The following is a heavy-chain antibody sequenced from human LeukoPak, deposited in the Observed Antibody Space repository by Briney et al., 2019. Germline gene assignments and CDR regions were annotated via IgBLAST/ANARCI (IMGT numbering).Heavy chain of an antibody. Sequence: SQTLSLTCTVSGGSISSGGYYWSWIRQHPGKGLEWIRYIYYSGSTYYNPSLKSRVTISVDTSKNQFSLKLSSVTAADTAVYYCARVRALLWFGSLTGVYYFDYWGQGTLVTVSS. V-gene: IGHV4-31*03. CDR3: ARVRALLWFGSLTGVYYFDY. CDR1: GGSISSGGYY. J-gene: IGHJ4*02. D-gene: IGHD3-10*01. CDR2: IYYSGST.